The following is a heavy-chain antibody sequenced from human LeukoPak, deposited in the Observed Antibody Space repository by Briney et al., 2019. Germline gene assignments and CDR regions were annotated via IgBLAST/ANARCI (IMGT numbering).Heavy chain of an antibody. J-gene: IGHJ6*02. Sequence: PGGSLRLSCAASGFTVSSNYMSWIRQPPGKGLEWIGEINHSGSTNYNPSLKSRVTISVDTSKNQFSLKLSSVTAADTAVYYCARRRWSNLYGMDVWGQGTTVTVSS. CDR2: INHSGST. V-gene: IGHV4-34*01. CDR1: GFTVSSNY. CDR3: ARRRWSNLYGMDV. D-gene: IGHD2-15*01.